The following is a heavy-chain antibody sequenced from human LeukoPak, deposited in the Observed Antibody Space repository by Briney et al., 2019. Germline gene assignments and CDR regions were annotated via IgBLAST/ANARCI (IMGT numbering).Heavy chain of an antibody. CDR2: IYYSGST. J-gene: IGHJ4*02. V-gene: IGHV4-39*01. D-gene: IGHD5-12*01. CDR1: GGSISSSGYY. CDR3: ARGGGYSGYAFDY. Sequence: SETLSLTCTVSGGSISSSGYYWGWIRQPPGKGLEWIASIYYSGSTYYNPSLKSRVTISVDTSKNQLSLKLTSVTAADTAVYYCARGGGYSGYAFDYWGQGTLVTVSS.